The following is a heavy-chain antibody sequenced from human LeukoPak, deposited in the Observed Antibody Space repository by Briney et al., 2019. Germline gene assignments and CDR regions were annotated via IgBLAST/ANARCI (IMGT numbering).Heavy chain of an antibody. D-gene: IGHD3-10*01. J-gene: IGHJ4*02. Sequence: SETLSLTCAVYGGSFSGYYWSWIRQPPGKGLEWIGEINHSGSTNYNPSLKSRVTISVDTSKNQFSLKLSSVTTADTAVYYCARGKLYYYGSGSREGLDYWGQGTLVTVSS. CDR3: ARGKLYYYGSGSREGLDY. V-gene: IGHV4-34*01. CDR2: INHSGST. CDR1: GGSFSGYY.